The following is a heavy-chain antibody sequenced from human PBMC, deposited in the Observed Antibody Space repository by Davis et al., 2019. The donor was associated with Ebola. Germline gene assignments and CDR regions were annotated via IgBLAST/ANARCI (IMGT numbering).Heavy chain of an antibody. CDR3: ARDQHSSSWSSYYYGMDV. CDR1: GFTFSSYG. Sequence: GESLKISCAASGFTFSSYGMHWVRQAPGKGLEWVAVIWYDGSNKYYADSVKGRFTISRDNSKNTLYLQMNSLRAEDTAVYYCARDQHSSSWSSYYYGMDVWGQGTTVTVSS. V-gene: IGHV3-33*01. D-gene: IGHD6-13*01. J-gene: IGHJ6*02. CDR2: IWYDGSNK.